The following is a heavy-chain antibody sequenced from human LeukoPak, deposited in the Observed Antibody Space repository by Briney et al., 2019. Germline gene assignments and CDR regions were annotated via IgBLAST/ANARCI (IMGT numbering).Heavy chain of an antibody. CDR3: AREGDIVVVPAAMGQGGGGEYFDY. CDR1: GYTFTGYY. D-gene: IGHD2-2*01. V-gene: IGHV1-2*02. CDR2: INPNSGGT. J-gene: IGHJ4*02. Sequence: PVASVKVSCKASGYTFTGYYMHWVRQAPGQGLEWMGWINPNSGGTNYAQKFQGRVTMTRDTSISTAYMELSRLRSDDTAVYYCAREGDIVVVPAAMGQGGGGEYFDYWGQGTLVTVSS.